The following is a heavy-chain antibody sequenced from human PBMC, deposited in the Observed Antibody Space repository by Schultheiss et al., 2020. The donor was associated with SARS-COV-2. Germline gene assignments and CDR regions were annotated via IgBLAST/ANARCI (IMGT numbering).Heavy chain of an antibody. CDR3: ARGGRCNGSCYYFDF. CDR2: ISGIGVDT. V-gene: IGHV3-23*01. D-gene: IGHD2-15*01. J-gene: IGHJ4*02. CDR1: GFTFSSYA. Sequence: GESLKISCAASGFTFSSYAMSWVRQAPGKGLEWVSGISGIGVDTNYRDSVKGRFIISRDNSQNALYLQMNSLGAEDTAVYYCARGGRCNGSCYYFDFWGQGTLVTVSS.